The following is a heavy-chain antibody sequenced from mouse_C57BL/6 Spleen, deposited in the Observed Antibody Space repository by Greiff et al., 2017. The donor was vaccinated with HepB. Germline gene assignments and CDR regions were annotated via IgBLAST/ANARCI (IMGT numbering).Heavy chain of an antibody. CDR1: GYAFSSSW. CDR3: ARKGNYYGSSYGGGDYAMDY. V-gene: IGHV1-82*01. Sequence: QVQLQQSGPELVKPGASVKISCKASGYAFSSSWMNWVKQRPGKGLEWIGRIYPGDGDTNYNGKFKGKATLTADKSSSTAYMQLSSLTSEDSAVYFCARKGNYYGSSYGGGDYAMDYWGQGTSVTVSS. D-gene: IGHD1-1*01. J-gene: IGHJ4*01. CDR2: IYPGDGDT.